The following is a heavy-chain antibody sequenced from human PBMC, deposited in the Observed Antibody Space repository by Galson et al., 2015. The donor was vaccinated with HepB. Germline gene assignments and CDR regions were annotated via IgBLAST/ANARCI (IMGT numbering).Heavy chain of an antibody. J-gene: IGHJ6*02. CDR1: GFTFDDYA. D-gene: IGHD2-15*01. Sequence: SLRLSCAASGFTFDDYAMHWVRQAPGKGLEWVSGISWNSRSIGYADSVKGRFTISRDNAKNPLYLQMNSLRAEDTALYYCAKDIGEVVAATGYYYYYGMDVWGQGTTVTVSS. CDR2: ISWNSRSI. CDR3: AKDIGEVVAATGYYYYYGMDV. V-gene: IGHV3-9*01.